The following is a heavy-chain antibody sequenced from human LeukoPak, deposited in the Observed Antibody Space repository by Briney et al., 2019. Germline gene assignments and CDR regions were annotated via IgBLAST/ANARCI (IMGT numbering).Heavy chain of an antibody. D-gene: IGHD6-19*01. V-gene: IGHV3-23*01. J-gene: IGHJ4*02. Sequence: TGGSLRLSCAASGFTFSSYAMSWVRQAPGKGLEWVSAISGSGGSTYYADSVKGRFTISRDNSKNTLYLQMNSLRAEDTAVYYCAKGGSSGWCPLDYWGQGTLVTVSS. CDR1: GFTFSSYA. CDR3: AKGGSSGWCPLDY. CDR2: ISGSGGST.